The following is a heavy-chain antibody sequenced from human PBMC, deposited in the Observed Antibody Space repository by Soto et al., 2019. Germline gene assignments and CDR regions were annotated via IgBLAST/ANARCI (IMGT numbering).Heavy chain of an antibody. CDR1: GDSVSSNSYY. J-gene: IGHJ6*02. CDR3: AKGLELRYYYYYGMDV. V-gene: IGHV4-61*01. CDR2: IYYSGST. D-gene: IGHD1-7*01. Sequence: SETLSLTCTVSGDSVSSNSYYWSWIRQPPGKGLEFIGYIYYSGSTNYNPSLKSRVTISLDTSKNQFSLRLSSVTAEDTAVYYCAKGLELRYYYYYGMDVWGQGTTVTVSS.